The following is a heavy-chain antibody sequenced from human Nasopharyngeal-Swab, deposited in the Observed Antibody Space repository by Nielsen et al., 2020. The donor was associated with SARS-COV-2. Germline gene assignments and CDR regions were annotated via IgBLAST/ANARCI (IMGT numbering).Heavy chain of an antibody. V-gene: IGHV3-53*01. CDR3: ARDGQSYGMDV. J-gene: IGHJ6*02. Sequence: WIRQPPGKGLEWVSVIYSGGSTYYADSVKGRFTISRDNSENTLYLQMNSLRAEDTAVYYCARDGQSYGMDVWGQGTTVTVSS. CDR2: IYSGGST.